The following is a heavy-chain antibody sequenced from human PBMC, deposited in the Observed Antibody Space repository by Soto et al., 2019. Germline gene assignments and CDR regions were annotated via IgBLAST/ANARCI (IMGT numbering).Heavy chain of an antibody. J-gene: IGHJ6*02. CDR3: ARDSTSWFPYYGIDV. Sequence: SETLSLTCTVSGGSIDYYRWSWIRQPPGKGLEWMGDISDSGSTNYNLSLRSRATILVDTSKNQFSLKLNSVTAADTAVYYCARDSTSWFPYYGIDVWGQGTTVTVSS. CDR2: ISDSGST. CDR1: GGSIDYYR. D-gene: IGHD6-13*01. V-gene: IGHV4-59*01.